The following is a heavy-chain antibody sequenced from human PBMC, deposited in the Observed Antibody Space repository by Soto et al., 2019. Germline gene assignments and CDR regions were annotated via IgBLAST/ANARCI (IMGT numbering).Heavy chain of an antibody. V-gene: IGHV1-18*01. J-gene: IGHJ4*02. CDR2: ISAYNGNT. CDR1: GYTFTSYG. D-gene: IGHD5-18*01. CDR3: ASSLLVGYGLEGESD. Sequence: QVQLVQSGAEVKKPGASVKVSCKASGYTFTSYGISWVRQAPGQVLEWMGWISAYNGNTNYAQKLQGRVTMTTDTSPSTAYMELRSLRSADTAVYYCASSLLVGYGLEGESDWGQGTLVTVSS.